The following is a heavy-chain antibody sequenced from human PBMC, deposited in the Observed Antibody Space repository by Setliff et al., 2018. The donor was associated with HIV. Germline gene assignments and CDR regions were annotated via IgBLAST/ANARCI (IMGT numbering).Heavy chain of an antibody. CDR1: GCSISSYY. D-gene: IGHD3-10*01. V-gene: IGHV4-59*01. J-gene: IGHJ4*02. CDR2: IYYSGST. CDR3: ARAPGGPMEYYFDY. Sequence: SETLSLTRTVSGCSISSYYWNWIRQPPGKGLEWIGYIYYSGSTNYNPTLKSRVTISVDKSKNQFSLKLSSVTAADTAVYYCARAPGGPMEYYFDYWGQGTLVTVSS.